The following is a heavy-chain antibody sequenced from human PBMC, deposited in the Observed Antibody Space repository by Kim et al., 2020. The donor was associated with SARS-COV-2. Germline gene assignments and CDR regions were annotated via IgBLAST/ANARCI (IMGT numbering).Heavy chain of an antibody. CDR2: ISYDGSNK. J-gene: IGHJ4*02. V-gene: IGHV3-30*18. CDR1: GFTFSSYG. Sequence: GGSLRLSCAASGFTFSSYGMHWVRQAPGKGLEWVAVISYDGSNKYYADSVKGRFTISRDNSKNTLYLQMNSLRAEDTAVYYCAKDLGLLLWFGDPLDYWGQGTLVTVSS. CDR3: AKDLGLLLWFGDPLDY. D-gene: IGHD3-10*01.